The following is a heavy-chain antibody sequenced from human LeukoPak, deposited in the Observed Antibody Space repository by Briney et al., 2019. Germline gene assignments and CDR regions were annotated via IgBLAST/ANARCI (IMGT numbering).Heavy chain of an antibody. V-gene: IGHV3-11*06. CDR3: ARDRVRTGGFDY. Sequence: GGSLRLSCAASGFTFSDYYMSWIRQAPGKGLEWVSYISSSSSYTNHADSVKGRFTISRDNAKNSLYLQMESLRAEDTAVYYCARDRVRTGGFDYWGQGTLVTVSS. CDR2: ISSSSSYT. D-gene: IGHD7-27*01. CDR1: GFTFSDYY. J-gene: IGHJ4*02.